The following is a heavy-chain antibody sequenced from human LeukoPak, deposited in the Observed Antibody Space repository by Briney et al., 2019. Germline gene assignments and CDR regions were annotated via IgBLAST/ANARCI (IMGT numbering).Heavy chain of an antibody. D-gene: IGHD7-27*01. CDR3: AREDSFQPGTD. CDR2: INHSGTT. CDR1: GGCISSSSYY. J-gene: IGHJ4*02. V-gene: IGHV4-39*07. Sequence: SETLSLTCTVSGGCISSSSYYWGWICQPPGKGLEWIGEINHSGTTSYNPSFKSRVTISLDKSQNQFSLNLESLTAADTAVYFCAREDSFQPGTDWGQGTLVTVSS.